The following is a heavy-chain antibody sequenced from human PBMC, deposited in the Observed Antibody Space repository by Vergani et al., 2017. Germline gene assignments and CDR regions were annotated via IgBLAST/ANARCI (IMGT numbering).Heavy chain of an antibody. J-gene: IGHJ2*01. CDR2: IYYTGNT. CDR1: GGSFTNYY. V-gene: IGHV4-59*01. D-gene: IGHD6-19*01. CDR3: ARDEDDSGWYRYFDL. Sequence: QVQLQESGPGLVKPSETLSLTCTVSGGSFTNYYWSWIRQPPGKGLEWVGHIYYTGNTNYNPSLESRVTISFDTSKNKFSLTVNSVTAADTAVYYCARDEDDSGWYRYFDLWGHGTLVAVSS.